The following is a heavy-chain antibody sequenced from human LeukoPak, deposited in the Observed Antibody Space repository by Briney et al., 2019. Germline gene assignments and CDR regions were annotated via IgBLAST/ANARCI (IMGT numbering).Heavy chain of an antibody. D-gene: IGHD3-22*01. J-gene: IGHJ3*02. CDR1: GGSISSGDYY. CDR2: IYYSGST. Sequence: SETLSLTCTVSGGSISSGDYYWSWIRQPPGKGLEWIGYIYYSGSTYYTPSLKSRVTISLDTSKNQFSLRLSSVTAADTAVYYCARGAGYYDRTGYHHAFDIWGQGTMVTVSS. CDR3: ARGAGYYDRTGYHHAFDI. V-gene: IGHV4-30-4*08.